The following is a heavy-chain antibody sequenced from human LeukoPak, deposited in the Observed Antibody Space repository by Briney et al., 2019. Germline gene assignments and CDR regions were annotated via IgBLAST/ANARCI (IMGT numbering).Heavy chain of an antibody. V-gene: IGHV3-30*02. CDR2: VRYDQSAT. J-gene: IGHJ4*02. CDR1: GFNFSIYG. CDR3: VKDQGECPGSRCYLRFLEY. Sequence: QPGGSLRLSCAASGFNFSIYGMRWVRQAPGKGLEWVTFVRYDQSATVYADSVQGRFAISRDNSKNTVYLQMNSLRVEDTALYFCVKDQGECPGSRCYLRFLEYWGQGTLVIVSS. D-gene: IGHD3-3*01.